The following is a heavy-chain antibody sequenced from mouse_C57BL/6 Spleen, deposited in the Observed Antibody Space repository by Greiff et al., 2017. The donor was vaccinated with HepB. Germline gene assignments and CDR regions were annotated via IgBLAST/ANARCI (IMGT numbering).Heavy chain of an antibody. CDR3: AGGANWCDY. J-gene: IGHJ3*01. V-gene: IGHV1-69*01. Sequence: QVQLQQPGPELVMPGASVKLSCKASGYTFTSYWMHWVKQRPGQGLEWIGEIDPSDSYTNYNQKFKGKSTLTVDKSSSTAYMQLSSLTSEDSAVYYCAGGANWCDYWGQGTLVTVSA. CDR1: GYTFTSYW. D-gene: IGHD4-1*02. CDR2: IDPSDSYT.